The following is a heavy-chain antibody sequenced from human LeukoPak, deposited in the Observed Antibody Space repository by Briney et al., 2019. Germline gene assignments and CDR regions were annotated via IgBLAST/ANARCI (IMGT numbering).Heavy chain of an antibody. J-gene: IGHJ5*02. Sequence: KPSETLSLTCAVSGGSISSGGYSWSWIRQPPGKGLEWIGYIYHSGSTYYNPSLKSRVTIPVDRSKNQFSLKLSSVTAADTAVYYCARDIVVEEPWFDPWGQGTLVTVSS. CDR2: IYHSGST. CDR3: ARDIVVEEPWFDP. V-gene: IGHV4-30-2*01. CDR1: GGSISSGGYS. D-gene: IGHD2-2*01.